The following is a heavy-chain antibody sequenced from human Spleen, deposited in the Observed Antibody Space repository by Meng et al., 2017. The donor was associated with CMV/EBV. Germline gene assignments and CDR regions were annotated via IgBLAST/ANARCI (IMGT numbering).Heavy chain of an antibody. CDR2: IRFDGSDNK. Sequence: GESLKISCAASGFTFSDYGMHWVRQAPGKGLEWVAFIRFDGSDNKLYADYVKGRFTISRDNSKDTLYLQMNSLRAEDSALYYCAKDLAYGSGSPYFFDYWGQGTLVTVSS. V-gene: IGHV3-30*02. CDR3: AKDLAYGSGSPYFFDY. CDR1: GFTFSDYG. D-gene: IGHD3-10*01. J-gene: IGHJ4*02.